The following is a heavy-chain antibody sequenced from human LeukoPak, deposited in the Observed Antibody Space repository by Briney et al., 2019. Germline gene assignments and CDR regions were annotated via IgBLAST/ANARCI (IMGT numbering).Heavy chain of an antibody. V-gene: IGHV1-46*01. CDR3: AREGYSSGPGYYYYYMDV. J-gene: IGHJ6*03. Sequence: ASVKVSCKASGYTFTSYYMHWVRQAPGQGLEWMGIINPSGGSTSYAQKLQGRVTMTRDMSTSTVYMELSSLRSEDTAVYYCAREGYSSGPGYYYYYMDVWGKGTTVTVSS. CDR1: GYTFTSYY. CDR2: INPSGGST. D-gene: IGHD6-19*01.